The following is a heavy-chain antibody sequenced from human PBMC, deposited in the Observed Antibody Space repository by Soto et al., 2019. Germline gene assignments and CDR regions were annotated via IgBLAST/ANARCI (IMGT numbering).Heavy chain of an antibody. V-gene: IGHV3-9*01. CDR1: GFTFDDCA. CDR3: AKDISWESRAFEI. Sequence: EMQLVESGGGLVQPGRSLRLSCAASGFTFDDCAMHWVRQAPGKGLEWVSGISWNGGTINYADSVKGRFTISRDNAKKSLYLQMNSLRPEETALYYLAKDISWESRAFEIWGLGKMVTISS. CDR2: ISWNGGTI. D-gene: IGHD1-26*01. J-gene: IGHJ3*02.